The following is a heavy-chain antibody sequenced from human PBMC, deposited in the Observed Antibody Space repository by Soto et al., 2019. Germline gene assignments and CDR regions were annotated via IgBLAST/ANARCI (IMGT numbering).Heavy chain of an antibody. CDR2: ISYDGTNK. Sequence: QVQLVESGGGAVQPGTSLRLSCAASAFTFSAYALHWVRQAPGKGLDWVAVISYDGTNKYYADSVKGRFTISRDNSKNTLSLQMNSLRPEDTAVYYCARDGFYYGGSGYSLGWGQGTLVTVSS. J-gene: IGHJ4*02. CDR3: ARDGFYYGGSGYSLG. V-gene: IGHV3-30-3*01. D-gene: IGHD3-22*01. CDR1: AFTFSAYA.